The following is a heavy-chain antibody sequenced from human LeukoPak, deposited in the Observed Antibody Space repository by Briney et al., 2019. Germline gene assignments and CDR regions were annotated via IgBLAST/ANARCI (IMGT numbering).Heavy chain of an antibody. CDR2: IYYSGST. CDR1: GGSISSSSYY. Sequence: SETLSLTCTVSGGSISSSSYYWGWIRQPPGKGLEWIGSIYYSGSTYYNPSLKSRVTISVDTSKNQFSLKLSSVTAADTAVYYCARVTEQQLPNTFDYWGQGTLVTVSP. V-gene: IGHV4-39*07. D-gene: IGHD6-13*01. J-gene: IGHJ4*02. CDR3: ARVTEQQLPNTFDY.